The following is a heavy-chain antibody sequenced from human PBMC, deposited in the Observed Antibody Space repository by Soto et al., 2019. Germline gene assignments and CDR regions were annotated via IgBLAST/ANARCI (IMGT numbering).Heavy chain of an antibody. CDR3: AGGPLYYDFWSGYYTPFYYYYYYMDV. Sequence: SETLSLTCTVSGGSISSYYWSWIRQPPGKGLEWIGYIYYSGSTNYNPSLKSRVTISVDTSKNQFSLKLSSVTAADTAVYYCAGGPLYYDFWSGYYTPFYYYYYYMDVWGKGTTVTVSS. D-gene: IGHD3-3*01. CDR1: GGSISSYY. J-gene: IGHJ6*03. V-gene: IGHV4-59*01. CDR2: IYYSGST.